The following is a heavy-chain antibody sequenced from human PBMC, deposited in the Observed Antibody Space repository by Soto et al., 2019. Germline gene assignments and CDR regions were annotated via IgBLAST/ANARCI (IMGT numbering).Heavy chain of an antibody. D-gene: IGHD3-9*01. CDR1: GFTFSSYG. CDR2: ISYDGSNK. CDR3: AKPEGGHDILSDWFDP. V-gene: IGHV3-30*18. Sequence: QVQLVESGGGVVQPGRSLRLSCAASGFTFSSYGMHWVRQAPGKGLEWVAVISYDGSNKYYADSVKGRFTISRDNSKNTLYLQMNSLRAEDTAVYYCAKPEGGHDILSDWFDPWGQGTLVTVSS. J-gene: IGHJ5*02.